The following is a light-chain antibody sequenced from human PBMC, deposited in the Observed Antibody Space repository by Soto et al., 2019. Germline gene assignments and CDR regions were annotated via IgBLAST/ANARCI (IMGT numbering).Light chain of an antibody. CDR3: SSYTSTTVYI. V-gene: IGLV2-14*03. CDR2: HVT. J-gene: IGLJ1*01. CDR1: SSDIGGYNY. Sequence: QSVLTQPASVSGSPGQSITISCTGTSSDIGGYNYVSWYQQHPGDAPKLMIYHVTNRPSGISDRFSGSKSGNTASLTISGLQAEDEADYYCSSYTSTTVYIFGSGTKVTV.